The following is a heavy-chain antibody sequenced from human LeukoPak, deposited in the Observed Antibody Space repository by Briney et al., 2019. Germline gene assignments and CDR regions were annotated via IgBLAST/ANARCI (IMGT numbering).Heavy chain of an antibody. CDR2: IRSQAYGGTT. V-gene: IGHV3-49*04. Sequence: GGALRLSCTASGFTFGDDGMSWVRQTPGKGLEWVGFIRSQAYGGTTEYAASVKGRFTISRDDSKSIAYLQMNSLKTEDTALYFCTRGDYYDSRGYYLLFDYWGQGTLVTVSS. CDR1: GFTFGDDG. J-gene: IGHJ4*02. D-gene: IGHD3-22*01. CDR3: TRGDYYDSRGYYLLFDY.